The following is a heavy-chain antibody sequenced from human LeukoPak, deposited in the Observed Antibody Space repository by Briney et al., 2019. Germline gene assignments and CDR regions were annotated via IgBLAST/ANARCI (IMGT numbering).Heavy chain of an antibody. V-gene: IGHV1-2*02. Sequence: ASVKVSCKASGYTFTGYYMHWVRQAPGQGLEWMGWINPNSGGTNYAQKFQGRVTMTRDTSISTAYMELSRLRSDDTAVYYCASLAGATSLWIDIWGQGTMVTVSS. CDR3: ASLAGATSLWIDI. D-gene: IGHD5-12*01. J-gene: IGHJ3*02. CDR1: GYTFTGYY. CDR2: INPNSGGT.